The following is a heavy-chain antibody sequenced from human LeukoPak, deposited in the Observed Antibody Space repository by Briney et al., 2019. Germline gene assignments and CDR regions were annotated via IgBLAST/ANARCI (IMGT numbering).Heavy chain of an antibody. Sequence: PSETLSLTCTVSGYSISSGYYWGWIRQPPGKGLEWIGSIYHSGSTYYNPSLKSRVTISVDTSKNQFSLKLSSVTAADTAVYYCAGTYYYDSSGYVGSAFDIWGQGTMVTVSS. CDR2: IYHSGST. V-gene: IGHV4-38-2*02. CDR1: GYSISSGYY. J-gene: IGHJ3*02. CDR3: AGTYYYDSSGYVGSAFDI. D-gene: IGHD3-22*01.